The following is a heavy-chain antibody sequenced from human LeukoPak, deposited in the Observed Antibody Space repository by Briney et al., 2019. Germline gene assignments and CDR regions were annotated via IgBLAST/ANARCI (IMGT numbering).Heavy chain of an antibody. J-gene: IGHJ4*02. CDR1: GYSISSGYY. Sequence: SETLSLTCTISGYSISSGYYWGWIQQPPGKGLEWIGSIYYNPSLTSRVTISLDTSENQFSLKLSSVTAADTAVYYCARDLYSSGWGYFDYWGQGTLVTVSS. CDR3: ARDLYSSGWGYFDY. D-gene: IGHD6-19*01. CDR2: IY. V-gene: IGHV4-38-2*02.